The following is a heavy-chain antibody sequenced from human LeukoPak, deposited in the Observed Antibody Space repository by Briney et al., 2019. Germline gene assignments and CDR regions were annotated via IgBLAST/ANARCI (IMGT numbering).Heavy chain of an antibody. V-gene: IGHV3-23*01. D-gene: IGHD1-26*01. CDR1: GFTFSSYA. CDR2: ISGSGGST. J-gene: IGHJ4*02. CDR3: AKKGAVSGSYYFDY. Sequence: GGSLRLSCAASGFTFSSYAMSWVRQAPGEGLEWVSAISGSGGSTYYADSVKGRFTISRDNSKNTLYLQMNSLRAEDTAVYYCAKKGAVSGSYYFDYWGQGTLVTVSS.